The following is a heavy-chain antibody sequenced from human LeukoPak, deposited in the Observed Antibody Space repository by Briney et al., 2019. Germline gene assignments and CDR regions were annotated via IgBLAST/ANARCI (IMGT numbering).Heavy chain of an antibody. CDR2: ISSSSSTI. D-gene: IGHD5-12*01. CDR3: ARMVVATKRGYMDV. V-gene: IGHV3-48*01. J-gene: IGHJ6*03. Sequence: GGSLRLSCAASGFTFSSYSMNWVRQAPGKGLEWVSYISSSSSTIYYADSVKGRFTIYRDNAKNSLYLQMNSLRAEDTAVYYCARMVVATKRGYMDVWGKGTTVTVSS. CDR1: GFTFSSYS.